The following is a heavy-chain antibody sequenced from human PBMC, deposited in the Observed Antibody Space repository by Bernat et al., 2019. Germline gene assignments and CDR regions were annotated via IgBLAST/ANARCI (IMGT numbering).Heavy chain of an antibody. D-gene: IGHD3-10*01. V-gene: IGHV2-26*01. CDR3: ARVPMVRGVTGAYYYGMDV. Sequence: QVTLKESGPVLVKPTETLTLTCTVSGFSLSNARMGVSWIRQPPGKALEWLAHIFSNDEKSYSTSPKSRLTISKDTSKSQVVLTMTNMDPVDTATYYCARVPMVRGVTGAYYYGMDVWGQGTTVTVSS. CDR2: IFSNDEK. J-gene: IGHJ6*02. CDR1: GFSLSNARMG.